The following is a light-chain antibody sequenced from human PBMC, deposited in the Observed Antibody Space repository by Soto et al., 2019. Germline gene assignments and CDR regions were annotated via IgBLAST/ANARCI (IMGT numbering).Light chain of an antibody. J-gene: IGKJ5*01. CDR2: DTS. V-gene: IGKV3-11*01. CDR1: QFLSSY. CDR3: HQRSNWPPDT. Sequence: EVVLTQSPATLSLAPGERATLSCRASQFLSSYLAWYQQKPGQPPRLLIYDTSNRATGIPARFSGSGSGTDFTLTISSLEPEDFAVYYCHQRSNWPPDTFGQGTRLEI.